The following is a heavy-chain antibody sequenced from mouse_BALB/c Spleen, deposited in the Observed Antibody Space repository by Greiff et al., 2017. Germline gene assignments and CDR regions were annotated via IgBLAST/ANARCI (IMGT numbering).Heavy chain of an antibody. V-gene: IGHV2-2*02. Sequence: VMLVESGPGLVQPSQSLSITCTVSGFSLTSYGVHWVRQSPGKGLEWLGVIWSGGSTDYNAAFISRLSISKDNSKSQVFFKMNSLQANDTAIYYCARNVPITTVFDYWGQGTTLTVSS. CDR3: ARNVPITTVFDY. J-gene: IGHJ2*01. CDR1: GFSLTSYG. D-gene: IGHD1-1*01. CDR2: IWSGGST.